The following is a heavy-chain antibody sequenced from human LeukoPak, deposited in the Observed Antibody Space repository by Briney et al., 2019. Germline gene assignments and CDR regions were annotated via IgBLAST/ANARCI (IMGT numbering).Heavy chain of an antibody. Sequence: GGSLRLSCAASGVTFSHYGMHWVRQTPGAGLEWVAVIWSDGSDKYYAKSVKGRFTISRDNSKNSLFLQMNSLRVEATAVYYCAKDAQRGFDYSNSLQNWGQGILVTVSS. D-gene: IGHD4-11*01. CDR2: IWSDGSDK. CDR3: AKDAQRGFDYSNSLQN. V-gene: IGHV3-33*06. J-gene: IGHJ1*01. CDR1: GVTFSHYG.